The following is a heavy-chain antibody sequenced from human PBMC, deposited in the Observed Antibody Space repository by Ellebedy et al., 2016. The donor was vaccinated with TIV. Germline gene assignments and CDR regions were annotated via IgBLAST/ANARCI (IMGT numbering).Heavy chain of an antibody. J-gene: IGHJ4*02. CDR2: TRNKANSYTT. D-gene: IGHD3-22*01. CDR3: TRESQRHFLYYYDSSGFCFDY. V-gene: IGHV3-72*01. Sequence: GESLKISCAASGFTFSDHYMNWVRQAPGKGLEWVGRTRNKANSYTTEYAASVKARFTISRDDSQNSLYLQLNTLKAEDTAVYYCTRESQRHFLYYYDSSGFCFDYWGQGTLVTVSS. CDR1: GFTFSDHY.